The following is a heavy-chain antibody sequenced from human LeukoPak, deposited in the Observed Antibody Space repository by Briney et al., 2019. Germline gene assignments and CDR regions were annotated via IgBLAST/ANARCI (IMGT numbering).Heavy chain of an antibody. V-gene: IGHV3-23*01. D-gene: IGHD3-22*01. J-gene: IGHJ4*02. Sequence: GGSLRLSCAASGFTFNNYAMSWVRQAPGKGLEWVSTISGSGGSTYYADSVKGRFTISRDNSKNTLYLQMNSLRAEDTAVYYCAKGDGSGYYFPFDYWGQGTLVTVSS. CDR1: GFTFNNYA. CDR2: ISGSGGST. CDR3: AKGDGSGYYFPFDY.